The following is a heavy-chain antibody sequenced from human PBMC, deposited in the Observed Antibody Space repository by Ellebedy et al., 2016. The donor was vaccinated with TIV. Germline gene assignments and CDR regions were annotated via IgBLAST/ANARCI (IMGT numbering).Heavy chain of an antibody. Sequence: MPSETLSLTCTVSGGPISSYYWSWIRQPPGKGLEWIGYIYYSGSTNYNPSLKRRVTISLDTSKNQFSLKLSSVTAADTAVYYCARQGYRGYSYGATYTPFDYWGQGTLVTVSS. V-gene: IGHV4-59*08. J-gene: IGHJ4*02. CDR3: ARQGYRGYSYGATYTPFDY. D-gene: IGHD5-18*01. CDR2: IYYSGST. CDR1: GGPISSYY.